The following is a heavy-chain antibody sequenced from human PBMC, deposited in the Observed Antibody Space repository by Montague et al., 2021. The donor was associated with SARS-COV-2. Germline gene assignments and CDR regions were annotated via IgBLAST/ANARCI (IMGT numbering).Heavy chain of an antibody. V-gene: IGHV4-61*02. CDR3: ARAVIYGGYAFAYFDF. CDR2: VYTTGST. CDR1: GGSISSDSYY. Sequence: TLSLTCTASGGSISSDSYYWSWIRQPAGKGLEWIGRVYTTGSTNYNPSLKSRVTISGDTSRNQFSLRLTSVTAADTAMYYCARAVIYGGYAFAYFDFWGQGVVVTVSS. J-gene: IGHJ4*02. D-gene: IGHD5-12*01.